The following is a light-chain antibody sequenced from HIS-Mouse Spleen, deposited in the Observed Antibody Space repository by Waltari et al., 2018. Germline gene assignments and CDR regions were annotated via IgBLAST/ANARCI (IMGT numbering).Light chain of an antibody. CDR1: VLAKKY. CDR3: YSAADNSGV. J-gene: IGLJ2*01. Sequence: SYELTQPSSVSVSPGQTARITCPGDVLAKKYARWVQQKPGQAPVLVIYKDSERPSGIPERFSGSSSGTTVTLTISGAQVEDEADYYCYSAADNSGVFGGGTKLTVL. CDR2: KDS. V-gene: IGLV3-27*01.